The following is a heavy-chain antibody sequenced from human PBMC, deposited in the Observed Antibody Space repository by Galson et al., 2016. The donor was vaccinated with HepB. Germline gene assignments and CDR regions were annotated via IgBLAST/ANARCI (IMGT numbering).Heavy chain of an antibody. CDR3: AHTPTAVNYNWFDP. Sequence: PALVKPTQTLTLTCSFSGFSLSSVGVGVGWIRQPPGKALEWLALVYWEDRQRHNPSLRDRLTVTKDTSKNQVVLRMTNMDPVDTATYYCAHTPTAVNYNWFDPWGQGILVTVSS. CDR1: GFSLSSVGVG. V-gene: IGHV2-5*02. J-gene: IGHJ5*02. D-gene: IGHD4-11*01. CDR2: VYWEDRQ.